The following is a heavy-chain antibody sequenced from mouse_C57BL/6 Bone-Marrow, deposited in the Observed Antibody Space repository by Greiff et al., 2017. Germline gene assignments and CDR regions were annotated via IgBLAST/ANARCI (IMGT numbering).Heavy chain of an antibody. CDR3: TDNYYSNGY. Sequence: DVKLVESGGGLVQPGGSMKLSCVASGFTFSNYWMNWVSQSPEKGLEWVAQIRLKSDNYATHYAASVKGRFTITRDDSKSSVYLQMNNLRAEDTGIYYCTDNYYSNGYWGQGTTLTVSS. CDR1: GFTFSNYW. CDR2: IRLKSDNYAT. J-gene: IGHJ2*01. V-gene: IGHV6-3*01. D-gene: IGHD2-5*01.